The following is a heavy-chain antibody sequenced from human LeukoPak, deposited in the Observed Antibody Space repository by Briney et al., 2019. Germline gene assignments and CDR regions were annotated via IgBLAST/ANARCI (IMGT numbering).Heavy chain of an antibody. D-gene: IGHD3-3*02. CDR2: INPNSGGT. J-gene: IGHJ4*02. CDR3: ARSNISTLRVDY. CDR1: GYTFTGYY. Sequence: GASVKVSCKASGYTFTGYYMHWVRQAPGQGLEWMGWINPNSGGTNYGQKFQGRVTMTRDTSTRTVYMELSRLTSDDTGVYYCARSNISTLRVDYWGQGTLVTVSS. V-gene: IGHV1-2*02.